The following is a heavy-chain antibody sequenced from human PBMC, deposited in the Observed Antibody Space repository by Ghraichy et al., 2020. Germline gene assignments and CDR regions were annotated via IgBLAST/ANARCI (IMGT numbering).Heavy chain of an antibody. CDR2: IYHSGST. D-gene: IGHD2-2*01. CDR1: GGSIDSGDYS. CDR3: DRARSLGYCSTSSCWNHFDS. V-gene: IGHV4-30-4*07. Sequence: TLSLTCAVSGGSIDSGDYSWNWIRQPPGKGLEFIGYIYHSGSTYYNPYLASRLSMSVDTSKNQFSLRLTSVTAADAAMYYCDRARSLGYCSTSSCWNHFDSWGHGTLVTVSS. J-gene: IGHJ4*01.